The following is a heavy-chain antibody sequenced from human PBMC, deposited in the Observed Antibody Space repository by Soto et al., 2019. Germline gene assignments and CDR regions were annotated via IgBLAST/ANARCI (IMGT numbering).Heavy chain of an antibody. CDR1: GGTFSSYA. V-gene: IGHV1-69*01. D-gene: IGHD1-26*01. J-gene: IGHJ6*02. CDR2: IIPIFGTA. CDR3: ARGRGSGSYLYYGMDV. Sequence: QVQLVQSGAEVKKPGSSVKVSCKASGGTFSSYAISWVRQAPGQGLEWMGGIIPIFGTANYAQKFQGRVTITADESTSTAYMELSSPRSEDTAVYYCARGRGSGSYLYYGMDVWGQGTTVTVSS.